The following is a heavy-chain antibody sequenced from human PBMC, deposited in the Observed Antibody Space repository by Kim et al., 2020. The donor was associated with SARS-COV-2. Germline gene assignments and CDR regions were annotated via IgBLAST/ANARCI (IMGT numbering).Heavy chain of an antibody. CDR3: ARRPGTAAAGTAHFDA. D-gene: IGHD6-13*01. V-gene: IGHV3-23*01. Sequence: GGSLRLSCAASGFSFGIYAMSWVRQAPGKGLEWVSTIGGLDGGIFHADSVKGRFTISRDNSKNTLYLQMTNLKTEDTATYYCARRPGTAAAGTAHFDAWGQGTLVTVSS. J-gene: IGHJ5*02. CDR2: IGGLDGGI. CDR1: GFSFGIYA.